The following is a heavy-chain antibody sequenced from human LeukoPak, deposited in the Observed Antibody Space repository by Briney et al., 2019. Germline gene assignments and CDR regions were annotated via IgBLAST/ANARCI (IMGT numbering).Heavy chain of an antibody. CDR1: GYTFTSYG. Sequence: GASVKVSCKASGYTFTSYGISWVRQAPGQGLEWMGWISAYNGNTNYAQKLQGRVTMTTDTSTSTAYMELRSLRSDDTGVCYCARAPGSGWYYYGMDVWGKGTTVTVSS. D-gene: IGHD6-19*01. J-gene: IGHJ6*04. V-gene: IGHV1-18*04. CDR2: ISAYNGNT. CDR3: ARAPGSGWYYYGMDV.